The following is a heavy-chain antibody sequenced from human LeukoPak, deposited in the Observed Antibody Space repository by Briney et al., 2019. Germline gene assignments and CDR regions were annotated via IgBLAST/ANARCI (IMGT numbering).Heavy chain of an antibody. Sequence: PGGSLRLSCAASGFTFSSYGMHWVRQAPGKGLEWVGRIKSKTDGGTTDYAAPVKGRFTISRDDSKNTLYLQMNSLKTEDTAVYYCTTDRATVVTFDYWGQGILVTVSS. CDR3: TTDRATVVTFDY. V-gene: IGHV3-15*01. D-gene: IGHD4-23*01. CDR2: IKSKTDGGTT. CDR1: GFTFSSYG. J-gene: IGHJ4*02.